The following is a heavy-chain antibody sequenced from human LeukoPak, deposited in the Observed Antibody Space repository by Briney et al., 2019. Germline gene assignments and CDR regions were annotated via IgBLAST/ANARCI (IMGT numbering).Heavy chain of an antibody. V-gene: IGHV3-7*03. Sequence: PGGSLRLSCAASGFTFTYYWMSWVRQAPGKGLEWVANINQDDTQKYYVDSVKGRFAISKDNAKNSLYLQMNSLRAEDTAVYYCAKDRDPRPPAEAFDIWGQGTMVTVSS. CDR2: INQDDTQK. D-gene: IGHD6-6*01. CDR3: AKDRDPRPPAEAFDI. J-gene: IGHJ3*02. CDR1: GFTFTYYW.